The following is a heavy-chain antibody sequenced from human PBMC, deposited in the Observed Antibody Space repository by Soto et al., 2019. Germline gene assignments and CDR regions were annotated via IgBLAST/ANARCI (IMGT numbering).Heavy chain of an antibody. Sequence: EVQLVESGGGLVQPGGSLRLSCVASGFSFDYYEMNWVRRAPGKGLEWVAYINSGGSTIHYADSVRGRFTVSRDNANNSLYQQMNSLRVEDTALYYCARDRAAGGYWGQGTLVTVSS. D-gene: IGHD6-13*01. V-gene: IGHV3-48*03. CDR3: ARDRAAGGY. J-gene: IGHJ4*02. CDR1: GFSFDYYE. CDR2: INSGGSTI.